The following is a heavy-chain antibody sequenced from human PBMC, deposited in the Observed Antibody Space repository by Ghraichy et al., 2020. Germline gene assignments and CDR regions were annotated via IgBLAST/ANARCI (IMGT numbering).Heavy chain of an antibody. J-gene: IGHJ4*02. CDR1: GFTFSNYG. V-gene: IGHV3-33*01. Sequence: GGSLRLSCAASGFTFSNYGMHWVRQAPGKGLEWVAVIWFDGSAKYYAESVRGRFALSRDNSKNTLYLIMNSLSAEDTAVYYCARDSYSARRIGAADTMGGVPYRVMDNWGQGTLVTVSS. CDR3: ARDSYSARRIGAADTMGGVPYRVMDN. CDR2: IWFDGSAK. D-gene: IGHD6-25*01.